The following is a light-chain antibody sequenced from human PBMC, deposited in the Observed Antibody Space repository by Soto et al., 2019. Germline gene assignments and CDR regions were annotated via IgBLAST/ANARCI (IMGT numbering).Light chain of an antibody. CDR2: GAS. V-gene: IGKV3-20*01. CDR1: QSVSSNY. CDR3: QLYGSSPIFT. J-gene: IGKJ3*01. Sequence: EIVLTQSPGTLSLSPGERATLSCRASQSVSSNYLAWYQQKPGQAPRLLIYGASSRATGIPDRFSGSGSGTDFTLSISRLEPEDFAVYYCQLYGSSPIFTFGPGTKVEIK.